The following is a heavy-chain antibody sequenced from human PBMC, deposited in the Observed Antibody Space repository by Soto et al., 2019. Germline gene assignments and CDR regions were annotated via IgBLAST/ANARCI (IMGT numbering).Heavy chain of an antibody. CDR1: GLTFRSFT. CDR2: ITSNSAYI. J-gene: IGHJ5*02. D-gene: IGHD6-13*01. CDR3: TRDASRDSSARGWFDP. V-gene: IGHV3-21*01. Sequence: PGWSLRVSFEASGLTFRSFTMNWVRQAPGKVLEWVSRITSNSAYIYYTDALRGRFTISRDNAKNSLHLQMNSLRAEDTAVYYCTRDASRDSSARGWFDPWGPGTLVTVSS.